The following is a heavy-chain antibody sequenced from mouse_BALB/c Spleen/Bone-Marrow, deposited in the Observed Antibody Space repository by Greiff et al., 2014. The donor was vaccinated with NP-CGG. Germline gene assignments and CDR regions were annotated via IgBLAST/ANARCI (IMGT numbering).Heavy chain of an antibody. CDR1: GYTFTSYW. CDR2: IYPGDGDT. Sequence: QVQLQQSGAELARPGASVKLSCKASGYTFTSYWMQWVKQRPGQGLEWIGAIYPGDGDTRYTQKFKGKATLTADKSSSTAYMQLSILASEDSAVYYCARGDYDYDDWFAYWGQGTLVTVSA. CDR3: ARGDYDYDDWFAY. J-gene: IGHJ3*01. D-gene: IGHD2-4*01. V-gene: IGHV1-87*01.